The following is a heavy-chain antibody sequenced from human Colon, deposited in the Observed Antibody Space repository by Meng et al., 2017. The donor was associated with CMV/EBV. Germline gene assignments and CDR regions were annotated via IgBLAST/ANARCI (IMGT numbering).Heavy chain of an antibody. Sequence: FPFSSYARHWGRQAPGKGLEWVAALSYDGINKFYADSAKDRMSLSRDNSKNTLYLQMNSLRVEDTAIYYCAKDPHPVVPAAGHWFDPWGQGTLVTVSS. V-gene: IGHV3-30-3*02. CDR2: LSYDGINK. CDR1: FPFSSYA. J-gene: IGHJ5*02. D-gene: IGHD6-13*01. CDR3: AKDPHPVVPAAGHWFDP.